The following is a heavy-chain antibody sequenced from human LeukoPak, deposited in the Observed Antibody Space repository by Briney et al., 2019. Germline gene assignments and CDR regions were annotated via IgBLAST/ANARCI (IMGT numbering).Heavy chain of an antibody. D-gene: IGHD6-13*01. Sequence: GASVKVSCKASGYTFISYAMHWVRQAPGQRLEWMGWINAGNGNTKYSQKFQGRVTITRDTSASTAYMELSSLRSEDTAVYYCARDLSSSYFDYWGQGTLVTVSS. CDR1: GYTFISYA. J-gene: IGHJ4*02. CDR2: INAGNGNT. V-gene: IGHV1-3*01. CDR3: ARDLSSSYFDY.